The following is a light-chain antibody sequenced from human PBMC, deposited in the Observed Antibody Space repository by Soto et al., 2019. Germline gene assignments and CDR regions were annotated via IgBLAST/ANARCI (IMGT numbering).Light chain of an antibody. J-gene: IGKJ4*01. CDR1: QSVSSY. CDR3: QQRSNLPST. CDR2: DPS. V-gene: IGKV3-11*01. Sequence: EIVLTQSPATLSLSPGERAALSCRASQSVSSYLAWYHQKPGQALRLLIYDPSKRATGIPARFSGSGSGTDFTLTISSLEPEDFAVYFCQQRSNLPSTFGGGTKVEI.